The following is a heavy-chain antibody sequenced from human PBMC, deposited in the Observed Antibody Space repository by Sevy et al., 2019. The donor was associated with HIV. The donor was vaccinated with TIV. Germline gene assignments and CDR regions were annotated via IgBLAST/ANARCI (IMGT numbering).Heavy chain of an antibody. D-gene: IGHD1-26*01. Sequence: GGSLRLSCTVSGFVFSNFAMHWVSQAPGKGLEWVAVTSYDGSHKYYADSVKGRFTVSRDNSRNILSLEMSSLTRDDTAVYYCARGENDDEFFQYWGQGTLVTVSS. J-gene: IGHJ1*01. CDR3: ARGENDDEFFQY. V-gene: IGHV3-30*04. CDR1: GFVFSNFA. CDR2: TSYDGSHK.